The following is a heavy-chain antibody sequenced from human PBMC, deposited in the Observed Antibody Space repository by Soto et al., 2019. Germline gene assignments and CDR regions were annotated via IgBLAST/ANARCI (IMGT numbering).Heavy chain of an antibody. J-gene: IGHJ5*02. CDR1: GFIFNNFD. Sequence: PXGSRWLSCGASGFIFNNFDMHYVRQTTEKGLEWVSGIGFAGDTNYSGSVKGRFTISRENVKNSLFLQMNSLRVGDTAVYYCVRGLPGGFDRWGQVTLVTVSS. V-gene: IGHV3-13*01. D-gene: IGHD2-21*02. CDR3: VRGLPGGFDR. CDR2: IGFAGDT.